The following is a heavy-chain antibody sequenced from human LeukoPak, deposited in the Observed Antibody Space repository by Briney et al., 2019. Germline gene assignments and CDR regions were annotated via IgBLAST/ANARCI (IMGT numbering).Heavy chain of an antibody. J-gene: IGHJ6*03. D-gene: IGHD3-16*01. CDR3: ARAPVSTAYLHYYSMDV. V-gene: IGHV4-59*01. CDR1: GDSIFSYY. CDR2: IFYSGSN. Sequence: SETLSLTCTVSGDSIFSYYWSWIRQPPGKGLEWIGYIFYSGSNNYNPSLKSRVTMSVDTSKNQFSLKLDSVTAADTAVYYCARAPVSTAYLHYYSMDVWGKGTTVTVSS.